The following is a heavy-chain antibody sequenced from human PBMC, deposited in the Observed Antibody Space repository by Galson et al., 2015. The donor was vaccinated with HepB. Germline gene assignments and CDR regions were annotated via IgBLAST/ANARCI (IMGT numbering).Heavy chain of an antibody. D-gene: IGHD2-8*01. CDR2: TYYRSKWHN. V-gene: IGHV6-1*01. CDR1: GDSVSSKSGA. Sequence: CAISGDSVSSKSGAWNRIRQSPSRGLEWLGRTYYRSKWHNDYAVSVKSRITINPDTSKNQFSLQLNSVTPEDTAVYYCTSLNGDYWGRGTRVTVSS. J-gene: IGHJ4*02. CDR3: TSLNGDY.